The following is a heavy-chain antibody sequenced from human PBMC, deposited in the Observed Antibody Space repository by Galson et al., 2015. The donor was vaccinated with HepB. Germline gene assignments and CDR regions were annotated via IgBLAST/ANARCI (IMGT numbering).Heavy chain of an antibody. J-gene: IGHJ4*02. D-gene: IGHD3-16*01. V-gene: IGHV5-51*01. CDR2: IYPSDSDT. Sequence: QSGAEVKKPGESLKISCKGSGFTFSSYWIAWVRQMPGKGLEWMGIIYPSDSDTRYSPSFQGQATISADKPISTAHLQWSGRKASGPCMDYWARRGGTGGSFDYWGQGTLVTVSS. CDR1: GFTFSSYW. CDR3: ARRGGTGGSFDY.